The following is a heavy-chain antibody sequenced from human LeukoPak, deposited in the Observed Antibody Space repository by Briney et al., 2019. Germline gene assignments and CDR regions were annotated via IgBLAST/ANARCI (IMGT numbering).Heavy chain of an antibody. D-gene: IGHD6-13*01. V-gene: IGHV3-30*02. Sequence: GGSLRLSCAASGFTFSMYGMHWVRQAPGKGLEWVALIRYDGSNKNYADSVKGRFTISRDNSQNTLYLQMNSLRDEDTAVYYCARAAGSNYYYYYMDVWGKGTTVTVSS. CDR3: ARAAGSNYYYYYMDV. CDR2: IRYDGSNK. CDR1: GFTFSMYG. J-gene: IGHJ6*03.